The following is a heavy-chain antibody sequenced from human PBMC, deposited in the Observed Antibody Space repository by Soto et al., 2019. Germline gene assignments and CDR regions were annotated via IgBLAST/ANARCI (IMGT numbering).Heavy chain of an antibody. V-gene: IGHV3-53*01. CDR1: GLTVSCKKY. J-gene: IGHJ3*02. Sequence: ESGGGLIQPGGSLRLSCVASGLTVSCKKYMAWGRQAPGKGPEWVSGVYDLDGTYYADAVRGRFTTSIDSSRTTVYLQMRDLRPEDTALYFCATWHLREHAYDIWGQGTMVTVSS. CDR2: VYDLDGT. D-gene: IGHD5-12*01. CDR3: ATWHLREHAYDI.